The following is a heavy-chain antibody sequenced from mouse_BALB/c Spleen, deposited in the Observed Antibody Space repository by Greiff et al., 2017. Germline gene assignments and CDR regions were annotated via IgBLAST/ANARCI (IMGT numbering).Heavy chain of an antibody. J-gene: IGHJ4*01. V-gene: IGHV1S132*01. Sequence: VQLQQSGAELVKPGASVKLSCKTSGYTFTSYWIQWVKQRPGQGLGWIGEIFPGTGTTYYNEKFKGKATLTIDTSSSTAYMQLSSLTSEDSAVYFCARSDYGNQGYAMDYWGQGTSVTVSS. CDR3: ARSDYGNQGYAMDY. CDR2: IFPGTGTT. CDR1: GYTFTSYW. D-gene: IGHD2-1*01.